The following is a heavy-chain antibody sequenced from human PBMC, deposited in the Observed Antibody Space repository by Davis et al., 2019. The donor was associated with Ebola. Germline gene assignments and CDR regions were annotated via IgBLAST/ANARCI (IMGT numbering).Heavy chain of an antibody. J-gene: IGHJ4*02. D-gene: IGHD4-23*01. CDR1: GFTFSNYA. CDR2: ISFDGNNK. Sequence: GESLKISCAASGFTFSNYAMHWVRQAPGKGLEWVAVISFDGNNKYFADSVTGRFTISRDNSKNTLYLQMDSLRAEDTAIYSCATGPWFDYDGDPATRPFFHHWGQGTLVTVSS. V-gene: IGHV3-30-3*01. CDR3: ATGPWFDYDGDPATRPFFHH.